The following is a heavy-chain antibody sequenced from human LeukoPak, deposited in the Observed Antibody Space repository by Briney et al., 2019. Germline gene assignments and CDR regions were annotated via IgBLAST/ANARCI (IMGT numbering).Heavy chain of an antibody. J-gene: IGHJ4*02. CDR3: ASSNWNYVAFDY. CDR2: IYYSGST. CDR1: GGSISSSSYY. V-gene: IGHV4-39*01. Sequence: SETLSLTCTVSGGSISSSSYYWGWIRQPPGKGLEWIGSIYYSGSTYYNPSLKSRVTISVETSKNQFSLKLSSVTAADTAVYYCASSNWNYVAFDYWGQGTLVTVSS. D-gene: IGHD1-7*01.